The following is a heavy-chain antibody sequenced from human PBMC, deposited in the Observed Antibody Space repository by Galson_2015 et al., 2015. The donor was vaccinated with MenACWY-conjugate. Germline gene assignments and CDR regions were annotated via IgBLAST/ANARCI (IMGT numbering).Heavy chain of an antibody. CDR3: ARSYVPGSDRKNYYMDV. J-gene: IGHJ6*03. Sequence: SLRLSCAASGFTFSSYWMHWVRHAPGKGLVWVSRVNSDGSGTGYADSAKGRFTISRDNAKNMLFLQMNSLKVEDTAVYYCARSYVPGSDRKNYYMDVWGRGTTVTVSS. CDR2: VNSDGSGT. D-gene: IGHD3-16*01. CDR1: GFTFSSYW. V-gene: IGHV3-74*01.